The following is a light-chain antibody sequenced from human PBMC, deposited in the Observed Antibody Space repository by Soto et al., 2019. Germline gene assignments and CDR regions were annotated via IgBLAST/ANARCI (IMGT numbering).Light chain of an antibody. V-gene: IGLV1-44*01. CDR2: SNN. CDR3: AAWDDSLNGYV. J-gene: IGLJ1*01. Sequence: QAVVTQPPSASGTPGQRVTISCSGSSSNIGSNTVNWYQQLPGTAPKLLIYSNNQRPSGVPDRVSGSKSGTSASLAISGLQSADEADYYCAAWDDSLNGYVFGTGTKVTVL. CDR1: SSNIGSNT.